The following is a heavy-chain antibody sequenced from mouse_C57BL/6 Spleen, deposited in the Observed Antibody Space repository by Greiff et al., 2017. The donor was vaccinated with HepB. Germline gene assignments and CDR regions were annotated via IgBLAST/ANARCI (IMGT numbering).Heavy chain of an antibody. CDR1: GYTFTSYW. Sequence: QVQLQQPGAELVRPGSSVKLSCKASGYTFTSYWMHWVKQRPIQGLEWIGNIDPSDSETHYNQKFKDKATLTVDKSSSTAYMQLSSLTSEDSAVYYWARDYYGSSLWFAYWGQGTLVTVSA. CDR2: IDPSDSET. J-gene: IGHJ3*01. CDR3: ARDYYGSSLWFAY. V-gene: IGHV1-52*01. D-gene: IGHD1-1*01.